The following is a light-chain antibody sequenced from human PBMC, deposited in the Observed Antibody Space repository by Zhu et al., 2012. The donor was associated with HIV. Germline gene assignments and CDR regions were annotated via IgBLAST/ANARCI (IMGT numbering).Light chain of an antibody. Sequence: EIVLTQSPATLSLSPGDTATLSCRASQSVSANLAWYQQKPGQAPRLLIYDTSKRATGIPARFSGSGSGTDFTLTISSLEPEDFALYYCQQRRNWPLTFGGGTRVEI. CDR1: QSVSAN. J-gene: IGKJ4*01. V-gene: IGKV3-11*01. CDR2: DTS. CDR3: QQRRNWPLT.